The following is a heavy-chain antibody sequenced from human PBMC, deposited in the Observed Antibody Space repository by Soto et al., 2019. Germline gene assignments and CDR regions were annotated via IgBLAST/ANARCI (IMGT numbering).Heavy chain of an antibody. CDR1: GGTFSSYA. J-gene: IGHJ6*02. CDR3: ASRGYSYGPYYYYGVDV. CDR2: IIPIFGTA. V-gene: IGHV1-69*06. D-gene: IGHD5-18*01. Sequence: SVKVSCKASGGTFSSYAISWVRQAPGQGLEWMGGIIPIFGTANYAQKFQGRVTITADKSTSTAYMELSSLRSEDTAVYYCASRGYSYGPYYYYGVDVWGQGTTVTVSS.